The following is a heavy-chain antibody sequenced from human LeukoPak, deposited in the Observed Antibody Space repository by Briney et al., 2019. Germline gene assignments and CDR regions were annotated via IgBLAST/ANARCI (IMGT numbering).Heavy chain of an antibody. CDR3: ARQRESYGGILDN. Sequence: PSETLSLTCAVSGGSISSGGYSWSWIRQPPGKGLEWIGYIYHSGSTYYNPSLKSRVTISVDTSRNEFSLRLSSVTAADTALYFCARQRESYGGILDNWGQGILGTVSS. D-gene: IGHD1-26*01. J-gene: IGHJ4*02. CDR2: IYHSGST. V-gene: IGHV4-30-2*03. CDR1: GGSISSGGYS.